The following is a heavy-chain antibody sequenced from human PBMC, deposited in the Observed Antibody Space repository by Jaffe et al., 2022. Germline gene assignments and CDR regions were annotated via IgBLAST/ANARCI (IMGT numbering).Heavy chain of an antibody. Sequence: QVQLVESGGGVVQPGGSLRLSCAASGFNFRSHGMHWVRQAPGKGLEWVAFIQYDGSEIYYAGSVKGRFTLSRDNSKSTLYLQMNNLRSEDTALYYCALGIGGGSTVASWGQGTLVTVSS. V-gene: IGHV3-30*02. CDR1: GFNFRSHG. J-gene: IGHJ4*02. CDR2: IQYDGSEI. D-gene: IGHD1-26*01. CDR3: ALGIGGGSTVAS.